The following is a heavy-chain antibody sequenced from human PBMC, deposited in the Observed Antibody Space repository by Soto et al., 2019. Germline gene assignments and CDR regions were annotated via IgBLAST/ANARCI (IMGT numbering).Heavy chain of an antibody. CDR2: IIPILGIA. Sequence: ASVKVSCKASGCTFSSYTISWVRQAPGQGLEWMGRIIPILGIANYAQKFQGRVTITADKSTSTAYMELSSLRSEDTAVYYCAINPHVVPRRPYYYMDVWGKGTTVTVSS. D-gene: IGHD1-20*01. J-gene: IGHJ6*03. CDR3: AINPHVVPRRPYYYMDV. V-gene: IGHV1-69*02. CDR1: GCTFSSYT.